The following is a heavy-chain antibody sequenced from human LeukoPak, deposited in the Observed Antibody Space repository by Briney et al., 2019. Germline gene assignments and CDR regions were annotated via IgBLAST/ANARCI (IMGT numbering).Heavy chain of an antibody. CDR1: GYTFTAYY. J-gene: IGHJ6*03. CDR3: WGGPALSDSWNGYRGGGTTRNYYMDV. V-gene: IGHV1-2*02. CDR2: MNPNRGDT. D-gene: IGHD3-3*01. Sequence: GASVKVSCKASGYTFTAYYMHWVRQTPGQGLEWMGWMNPNRGDTHYAQKFQGRVTMPRDTSITTAFMAIGKLGSGGQGGYFWWGGPALSDSWNGYRGGGTTRNYYMDVWGKGTTVTVSS.